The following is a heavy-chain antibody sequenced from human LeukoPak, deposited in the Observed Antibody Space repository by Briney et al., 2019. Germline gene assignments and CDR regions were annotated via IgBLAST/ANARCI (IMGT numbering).Heavy chain of an antibody. CDR3: VRERPHNWFDP. J-gene: IGHJ5*02. CDR2: IKPDSGDT. Sequence: GASVKVSCKASGYTFSGYYIHWVRQAPGQGLEWMGLIKPDSGDTNYAQNFRGRVTMTRDTSITTAYMELNRLTSDDTAVYYCVRERPHNWFDPWGQGTLVTVSS. V-gene: IGHV1-2*02. CDR1: GYTFSGYY.